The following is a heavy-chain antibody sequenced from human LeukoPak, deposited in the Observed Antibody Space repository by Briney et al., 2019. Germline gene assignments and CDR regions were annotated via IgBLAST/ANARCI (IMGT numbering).Heavy chain of an antibody. V-gene: IGHV3-74*01. CDR2: IKPDGSDT. Sequence: GDLRLSCGASGFTFTTHWIHWVRQAPGKGLVWVSRIKPDGSDTNYADSVKGRFTISRDNAKNTVYLQMNSLRAEDTAVYYCARHSGQWPDYYFDCWGQGILVTVSS. CDR1: GFTFTTHW. J-gene: IGHJ4*02. CDR3: ARHSGQWPDYYFDC. D-gene: IGHD6-19*01.